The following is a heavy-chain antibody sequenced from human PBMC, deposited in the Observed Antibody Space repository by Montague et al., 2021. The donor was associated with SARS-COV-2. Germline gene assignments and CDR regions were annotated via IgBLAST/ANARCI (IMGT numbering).Heavy chain of an antibody. CDR3: ASPGGYCTGCSCYYVY. D-gene: IGHD2-15*01. J-gene: IGHJ4*03. CDR2: IYYRGST. V-gene: IGHV4-59*01. CDR1: GGSISTYY. Sequence: SETLSLTCSVSGGSISTYYWSWIRQPPGKGLEWIGYIYYRGSTNYNPSLKSRVTISIDTSKNQFSLELSSVTAADMAVYYCASPGGYCTGCSCYYVYWGQGTLVTGSS.